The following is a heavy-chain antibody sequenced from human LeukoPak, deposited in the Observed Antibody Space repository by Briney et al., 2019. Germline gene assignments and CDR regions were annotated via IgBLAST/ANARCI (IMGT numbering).Heavy chain of an antibody. D-gene: IGHD2/OR15-2a*01. CDR3: ARDFEGVHRTTNSYTYYYYMDV. Sequence: GGSLRLSYAASGFTFSSYAMTWVRQAPGKGLEWVSIIYGGSTYYADSVKGRFTISRDNSKNTVYLQMNSLRAEDTAVYYCARDFEGVHRTTNSYTYYYYMDVWGKGTTVIVSS. CDR2: IYGGST. V-gene: IGHV3-23*03. CDR1: GFTFSSYA. J-gene: IGHJ6*03.